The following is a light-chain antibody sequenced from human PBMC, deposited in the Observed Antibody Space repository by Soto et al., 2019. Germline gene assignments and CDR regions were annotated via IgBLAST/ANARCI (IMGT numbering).Light chain of an antibody. CDR2: EVS. Sequence: QSVLTQPASVSGSPGQSITISCRGTSSDVGGYKYVSWYQQHPGKAPKLMIYEVSNRPSGISNRFSGSKSGNTASLTISGLQAEDEADYYCHSYTSSSTYVFGTGTKVTVL. CDR3: HSYTSSSTYV. CDR1: SSDVGGYKY. V-gene: IGLV2-14*01. J-gene: IGLJ1*01.